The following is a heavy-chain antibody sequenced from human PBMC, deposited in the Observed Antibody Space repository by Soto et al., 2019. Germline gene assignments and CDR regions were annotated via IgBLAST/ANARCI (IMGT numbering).Heavy chain of an antibody. D-gene: IGHD4-17*01. CDR2: ISGSGGST. CDR1: GFTFSSYA. CDR3: AKDLGGFSRPDDYGDYVIVKLAGFDY. V-gene: IGHV3-23*01. Sequence: QSGGSLRLSCAASGFTFSSYAMSWVRQAPGKGLEWVSAISGSGGSTYYADSVKGRFTISRDNSKNTLYLQMNSLRAEDTAVYYCAKDLGGFSRPDDYGDYVIVKLAGFDYWGQGTLVTVSS. J-gene: IGHJ4*02.